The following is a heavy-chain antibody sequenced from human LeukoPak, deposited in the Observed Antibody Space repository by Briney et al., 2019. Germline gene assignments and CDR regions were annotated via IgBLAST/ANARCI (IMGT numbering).Heavy chain of an antibody. CDR2: IYYSGST. D-gene: IGHD2-2*01. V-gene: IGHV4-31*03. J-gene: IGHJ4*02. CDR3: ASGERYCSSTSCYGLDY. Sequence: SETLSLTCTVSGGSISSGGYYWSWIRQHPGKGLEWIGYIYYSGSTYYNPSLKSRVTISVDTSKNQFSLKLSSVTAADTAVYYCASGERYCSSTSCYGLDYWGQGTLVTVSS. CDR1: GGSISSGGYY.